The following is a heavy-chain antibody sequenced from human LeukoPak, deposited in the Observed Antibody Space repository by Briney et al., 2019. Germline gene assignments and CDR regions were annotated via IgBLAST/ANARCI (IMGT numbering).Heavy chain of an antibody. J-gene: IGHJ4*02. CDR2: ISSSSSTI. CDR1: AFTFSTYS. V-gene: IGHV3-48*01. D-gene: IGHD6-6*01. CDR3: ARDAVGARYFDY. Sequence: GGSLRLSCAASAFTFSTYSMNWVRQAPGKGLEWVSYISSSSSTIHYADSVKGRLTISRDNARNSLYLQMNSLRAEDTAVYYCARDAVGARYFDYWGQGTLVTVSS.